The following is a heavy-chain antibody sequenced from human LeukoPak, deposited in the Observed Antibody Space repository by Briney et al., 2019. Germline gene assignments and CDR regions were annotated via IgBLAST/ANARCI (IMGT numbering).Heavy chain of an antibody. V-gene: IGHV4-59*01. Sequence: PSETLSLTCSVSGGSISTYYWSWIRQPPGKGLEWIGYIYYTGSTSYNPSLKSRVTISVDTSKNQFSLKLSSVTAADTAVYYCARYGSGSYRQFDYWGQGTLVTVSS. D-gene: IGHD3-10*01. CDR2: IYYTGST. J-gene: IGHJ4*02. CDR3: ARYGSGSYRQFDY. CDR1: GGSISTYY.